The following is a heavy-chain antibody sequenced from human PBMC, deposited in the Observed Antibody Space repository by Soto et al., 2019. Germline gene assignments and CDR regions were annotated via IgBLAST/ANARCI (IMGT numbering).Heavy chain of an antibody. V-gene: IGHV3-23*01. CDR3: VKDAASEGYCTGTSCLDVY. CDR1: GFTFSNYA. CDR2: VSGSGSST. J-gene: IGHJ4*02. Sequence: EVQLLESGGGLAQPGGSLRLSCAASGFTFSNYAMSWIRPAPGKGLWWVSVVSGSGSSTYYADSVKGRFTISRDNSKNTLYLQMNSLRAEDTAVYYCVKDAASEGYCTGTSCLDVYWGQGTLVTVSS. D-gene: IGHD2-2*01.